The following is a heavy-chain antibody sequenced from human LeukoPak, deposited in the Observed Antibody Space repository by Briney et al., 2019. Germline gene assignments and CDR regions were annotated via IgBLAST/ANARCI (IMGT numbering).Heavy chain of an antibody. D-gene: IGHD3-22*01. CDR2: IYYDGSDK. J-gene: IGHJ4*02. CDR1: GFTFSSYG. Sequence: GGSLRLSCTASGFTFSSYGMHWVRQTPGKGLEWMAIIYYDGSDKYYADSVKGRFTISRDNAKNTVYLQMNSLRAEDTAVYYCARDSGYDSSGYYLDYWGQGTLVTVSS. CDR3: ARDSGYDSSGYYLDY. V-gene: IGHV3-33*01.